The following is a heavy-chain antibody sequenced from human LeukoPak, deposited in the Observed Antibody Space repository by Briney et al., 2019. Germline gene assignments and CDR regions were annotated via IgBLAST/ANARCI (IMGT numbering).Heavy chain of an antibody. V-gene: IGHV3-64*01. CDR2: ISSNGGST. J-gene: IGHJ3*02. D-gene: IGHD3-3*01. CDR1: GFTFSSYA. Sequence: GGSLRLSCAASGFTFSSYAMHWVRQAPGKGLEYVSAISSNGGSTYYANSVKGRFTISRDNSKNTLYLQMGSLRAEDMAVYYCARSTPSLRFLEWLDAFDIWGQGTMVTVSS. CDR3: ARSTPSLRFLEWLDAFDI.